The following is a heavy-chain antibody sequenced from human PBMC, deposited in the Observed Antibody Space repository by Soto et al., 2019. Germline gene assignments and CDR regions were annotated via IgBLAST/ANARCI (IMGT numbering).Heavy chain of an antibody. V-gene: IGHV3-66*01. CDR1: GFTVSSNY. D-gene: IGHD3-10*01. CDR3: ARDMVRAMDV. Sequence: AGSLRLSCAASGFTVSSNYMSWVRQAPGKGLEWVSVIYSGGSTYYADSVKGRFTISRDNSKNTLYLQMNSLRAEDTAVYYCARDMVRAMDVWGQGTTVTVSS. J-gene: IGHJ6*02. CDR2: IYSGGST.